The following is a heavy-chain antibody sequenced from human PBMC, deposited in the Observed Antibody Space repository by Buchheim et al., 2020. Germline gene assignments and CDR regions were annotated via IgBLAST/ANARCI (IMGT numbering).Heavy chain of an antibody. V-gene: IGHV3-7*01. CDR3: ASHSGFDSGLDV. CDR1: GFTFNRYW. D-gene: IGHD5-12*01. CDR2: IKQDGTEK. Sequence: EVQLAVSGGGLVLPGGSLRLSCTGSGFTFNRYWMTWVRQAPGKGLEWVATIKQDGTEKYYVNSMRGRVIASRDKAKNSGFVHISSLADEDTGVYYCASHSGFDSGLDVWGQGT. J-gene: IGHJ6*02.